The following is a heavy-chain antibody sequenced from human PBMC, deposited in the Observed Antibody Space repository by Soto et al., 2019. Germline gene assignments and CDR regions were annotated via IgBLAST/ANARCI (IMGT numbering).Heavy chain of an antibody. CDR1: GFTFSSYG. J-gene: IGHJ6*02. Sequence: QVQLVESGGGVVQPGRSLRLSCAASGFTFSSYGMHWVRQAPGKGLEWVAVISYDGSDKYYADSVKGRFTISKDNSKNTLYLQMNSLRAEDTAVYYCAKAGVGGMDVLGQGTTVTVSS. V-gene: IGHV3-30*18. CDR2: ISYDGSDK. CDR3: AKAGVGGMDV. D-gene: IGHD2-8*01.